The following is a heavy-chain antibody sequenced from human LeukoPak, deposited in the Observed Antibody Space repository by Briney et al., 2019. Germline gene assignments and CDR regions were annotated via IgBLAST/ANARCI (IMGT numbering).Heavy chain of an antibody. V-gene: IGHV4-39*01. CDR1: GDCVSSSNYY. D-gene: IGHD3-22*01. CDR2: LYYDGRT. Sequence: SETLSLTYTVFGDCVSSSNYYWAWFRQPPGKGLDWVGSLYYDGRTYYSPSLESRVTVSVDTSKNQFPLKLSSVTAADTAVYYCARHRTITMIVVEYYFDYWGQGTLVTVSS. J-gene: IGHJ4*02. CDR3: ARHRTITMIVVEYYFDY.